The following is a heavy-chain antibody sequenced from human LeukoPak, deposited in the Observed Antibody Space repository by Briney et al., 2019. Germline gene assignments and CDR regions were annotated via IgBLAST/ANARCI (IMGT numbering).Heavy chain of an antibody. V-gene: IGHV3-9*03. D-gene: IGHD3-9*01. CDR2: ISWNSGSI. Sequence: GGSLRLSCAASGFTFDGYAMHWVRQAPGKGVEGVSGISWNSGSIGYADSVKGRFTISSDNAKDSLYLQMNSLRAEDMALYYCAKASYYDILTGYYYFDYWGQGTLVTVSS. CDR3: AKASYYDILTGYYYFDY. J-gene: IGHJ4*02. CDR1: GFTFDGYA.